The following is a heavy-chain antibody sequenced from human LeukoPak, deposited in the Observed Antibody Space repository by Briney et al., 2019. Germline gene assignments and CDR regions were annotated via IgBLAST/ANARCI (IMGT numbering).Heavy chain of an antibody. CDR2: IYYSGST. CDR3: ARTNYGPKYYYYYYMDV. J-gene: IGHJ6*03. Sequence: SETLSLTCTVSGGSISSYYWSWIRQPPGKGLEWIGYIYYSGSTNYNPSLKSRVTISVDTSKNQFSLKLSSVTAADTAVYYCARTNYGPKYYYYYYMDVWGKGTTVTVSS. D-gene: IGHD3-10*01. CDR1: GGSISSYY. V-gene: IGHV4-59*01.